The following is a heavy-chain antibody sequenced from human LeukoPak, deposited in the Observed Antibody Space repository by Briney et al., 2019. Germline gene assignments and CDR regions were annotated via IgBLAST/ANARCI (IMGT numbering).Heavy chain of an antibody. D-gene: IGHD2-2*01. CDR2: ISWNSGSI. CDR1: GFSFDDYA. V-gene: IGHV3-9*01. Sequence: GRSLRLSCAASGFSFDDYAMHWVRQAPGKGLEWDSGISWNSGSIGYADSVKGRFTISRDNAKNSLYLQMNSLRAEDTALYYCAKDRGTEGYQLLSWGQGTLVTVSS. CDR3: AKDRGTEGYQLLS. J-gene: IGHJ4*02.